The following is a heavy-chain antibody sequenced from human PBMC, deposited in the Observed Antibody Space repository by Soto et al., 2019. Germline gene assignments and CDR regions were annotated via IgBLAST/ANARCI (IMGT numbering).Heavy chain of an antibody. CDR3: AKGPPLLMVYPVLDS. CDR1: GFTFSSYS. J-gene: IGHJ4*02. Sequence: GSLRLSCAASGFTFSSYSMNWVRQAPGKGLEWVAVISYDGSNKYYGDSVKDRFTISRDNSKNTLYLHMNSLRPEDTAVYFCAKGPPLLMVYPVLDSWGQGTLVTVSS. V-gene: IGHV3-30*18. CDR2: ISYDGSNK. D-gene: IGHD2-8*01.